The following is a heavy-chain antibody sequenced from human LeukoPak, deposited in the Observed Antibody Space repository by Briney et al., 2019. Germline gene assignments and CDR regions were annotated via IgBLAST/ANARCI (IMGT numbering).Heavy chain of an antibody. Sequence: QTGGSLRLSCAASGHTFSSYNMNWVRQAPGKGLEWVGFIRSKAYGGTTEYAASVKGRFTISRDDSKSIAYLQMNSLKTEDTAVYYCTRGEIAVAGPEKGYFDYWGQGTLVTVSS. J-gene: IGHJ4*02. CDR2: IRSKAYGGTT. CDR3: TRGEIAVAGPEKGYFDY. CDR1: GHTFSSYN. V-gene: IGHV3-49*04. D-gene: IGHD6-19*01.